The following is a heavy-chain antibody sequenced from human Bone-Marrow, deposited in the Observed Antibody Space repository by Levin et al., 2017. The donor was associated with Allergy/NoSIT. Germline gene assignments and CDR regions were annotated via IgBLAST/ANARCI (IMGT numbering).Heavy chain of an antibody. V-gene: IGHV1-69*13. CDR2: IIPIFGTP. J-gene: IGHJ2*01. CDR3: ATTYAGTLVWYFDL. D-gene: IGHD6-13*01. CDR1: GGTFSSYA. Sequence: ASVKVSCKASGGTFSSYALSWVRQAPGQGLEWMGGIIPIFGTPNYAQKFQGRVTINADESATTAYMELSSLRSEDTAVYYCATTYAGTLVWYFDLWGRGTLVTVSS.